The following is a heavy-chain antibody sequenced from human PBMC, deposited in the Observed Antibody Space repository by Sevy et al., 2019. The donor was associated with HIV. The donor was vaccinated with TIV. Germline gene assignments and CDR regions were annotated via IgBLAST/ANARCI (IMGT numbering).Heavy chain of an antibody. Sequence: GGSLRLSCAASGFTFSSYGMHWVRQAPGKGLEWVAVIWYDGSNKYYADSVKGRFTISRCNSKNTLYLQMNSLRAEDTAVYYCARDQGSRQWELREWGQGTLVTVSS. CDR3: ARDQGSRQWELRE. D-gene: IGHD1-26*01. CDR2: IWYDGSNK. CDR1: GFTFSSYG. V-gene: IGHV3-33*01. J-gene: IGHJ4*02.